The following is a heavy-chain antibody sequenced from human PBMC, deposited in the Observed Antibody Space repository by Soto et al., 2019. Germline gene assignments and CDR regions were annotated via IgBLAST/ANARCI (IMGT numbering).Heavy chain of an antibody. CDR2: VSHDGRNT. Sequence: VQLVESGGGVVQPGRSLRLSCAASGFTFSDYAMHWFRQAPGKGLEWVAVVSHDGRNTHYADSVKRRFTISRDRSKNTVSLEMTSLRAEDTAVYYCAKGGRQWLVTSDFNYWCQGALVTVSS. CDR1: GFTFSDYA. J-gene: IGHJ4*02. V-gene: IGHV3-30*18. D-gene: IGHD6-19*01. CDR3: AKGGRQWLVTSDFNY.